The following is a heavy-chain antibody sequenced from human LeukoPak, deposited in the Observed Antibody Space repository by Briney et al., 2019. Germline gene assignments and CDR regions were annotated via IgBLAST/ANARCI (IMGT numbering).Heavy chain of an antibody. V-gene: IGHV1-69*13. D-gene: IGHD6-6*01. J-gene: IGHJ6*03. CDR3: ARAGHSSSSPGGGYYYYYYMDV. CDR1: GGTFSSYA. Sequence: ASVKVSCKASGGTFSSYAISWVRQAPGQGLEWMGGIIPIFGTANYAQKFQGRVTITADESTSTAYMELSSLRAEDTAVYYCARAGHSSSSPGGGYYYYYYMDVWGKGTTVTVSS. CDR2: IIPIFGTA.